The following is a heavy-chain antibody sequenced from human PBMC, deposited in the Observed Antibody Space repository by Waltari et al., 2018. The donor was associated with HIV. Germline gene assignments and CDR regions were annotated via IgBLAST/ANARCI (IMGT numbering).Heavy chain of an antibody. CDR2: IDPSDSYT. CDR1: GYSFTSYW. D-gene: IGHD1-26*01. J-gene: IGHJ6*02. Sequence: EVQLVQSGAEVKKPGESLRISCKGSGYSFTSYWISWVRQMPGKGLEWMGRIDPSDSYTNYSPSFQGHVTISADKSISTAYLQWSSLKASDTAMYYCARFSGSYSHQYYYYYGMDVWGQGTTVTVSS. CDR3: ARFSGSYSHQYYYYYGMDV. V-gene: IGHV5-10-1*01.